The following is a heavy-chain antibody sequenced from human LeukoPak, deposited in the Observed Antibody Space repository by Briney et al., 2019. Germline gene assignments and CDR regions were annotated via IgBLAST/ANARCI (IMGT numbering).Heavy chain of an antibody. V-gene: IGHV3-21*01. CDR2: ISSSSSYI. CDR1: GFTFSRHS. D-gene: IGHD4-17*01. CDR3: ARGGDYGDYNSEGFDY. J-gene: IGHJ4*02. Sequence: GGSLRLSCAASGFTFSRHSMNWVRQAPGKGLEWVSSISSSSSYIYYADSVKGRFTISRDKAKNSLYLQMNSLRAEDTAVYYCARGGDYGDYNSEGFDYWGQGTLVTVSS.